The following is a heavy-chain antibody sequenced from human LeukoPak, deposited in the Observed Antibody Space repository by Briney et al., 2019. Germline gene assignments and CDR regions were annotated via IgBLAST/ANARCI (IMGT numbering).Heavy chain of an antibody. CDR3: AKVRYCSGVNCYPDDY. CDR2: IRYDGNNK. D-gene: IGHD2-15*01. CDR1: GFTFSDYS. V-gene: IGHV3-30*02. J-gene: IGHJ4*02. Sequence: GGSLRLSCAASGFTFSDYSMHWVRQDPGKGLNWVAFIRYDGNNKYYADSVKGRFTISRDNSKNTLYLQMNSLRAEDTAVYYCAKVRYCSGVNCYPDDYWGQGTLVTVSS.